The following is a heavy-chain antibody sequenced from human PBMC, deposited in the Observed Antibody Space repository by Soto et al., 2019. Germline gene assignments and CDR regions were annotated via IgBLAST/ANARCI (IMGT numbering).Heavy chain of an antibody. CDR2: ISYDGSNK. Sequence: GGSLRLSCAASGFTFSSYAMHWVRQAPGKGLEWVAIISYDGSNKYYADSVKGRFTISRDNSKNTLYLQMNSLRPEDTAVYNCASGPSGTGTLFQYWGQGTLVTVSS. CDR1: GFTFSSYA. J-gene: IGHJ4*02. CDR3: ASGPSGTGTLFQY. V-gene: IGHV3-30-3*01. D-gene: IGHD1-1*01.